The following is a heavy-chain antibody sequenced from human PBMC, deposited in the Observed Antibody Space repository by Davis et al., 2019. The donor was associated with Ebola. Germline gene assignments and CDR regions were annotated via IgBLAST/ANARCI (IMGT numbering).Heavy chain of an antibody. J-gene: IGHJ6*02. Sequence: GGSLRLSCAASGFTFSDYYMSWIRQAPGKGLEWVSYISSSGSTIYYADSVKGRFTISRDNAKNSLYLQMNSLRAEDTAGYYCGRDLAQLVDFYYYGKDVWGPGTPVNVSS. D-gene: IGHD6-6*01. CDR1: GFTFSDYY. CDR2: ISSSGSTI. CDR3: GRDLAQLVDFYYYGKDV. V-gene: IGHV3-11*01.